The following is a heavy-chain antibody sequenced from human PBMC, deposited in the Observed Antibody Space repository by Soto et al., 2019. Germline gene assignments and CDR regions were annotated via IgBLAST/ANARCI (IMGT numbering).Heavy chain of an antibody. J-gene: IGHJ4*02. CDR1: GDTFSSDA. CDR2: IIPIFGTA. CDR3: ARTKYYYVSGSYTLFDY. V-gene: IGHV1-69*13. D-gene: IGHD3-10*01. Sequence: PVKVYCKGSGDTFSSDASGWLRNAPGKGLEWMGGIIPIFGTANYAQKFQGRVTITADESTSTAYMELSSLRSEDTAVYYCARTKYYYVSGSYTLFDYWGQRTLVTVSS.